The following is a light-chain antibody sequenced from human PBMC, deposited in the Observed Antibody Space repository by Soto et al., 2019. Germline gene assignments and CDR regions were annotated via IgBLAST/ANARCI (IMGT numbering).Light chain of an antibody. CDR3: QQSYSSLRT. J-gene: IGKJ2*01. Sequence: DRVTITCRTSQSISSYLNWYQQTPGKAPKLLIYGASSLQSGVPSRFRGSGSGTDFTLSITSLQPEDFATYYCQQSYSSLRTFGQGTKLEIK. V-gene: IGKV1-39*01. CDR1: QSISSY. CDR2: GAS.